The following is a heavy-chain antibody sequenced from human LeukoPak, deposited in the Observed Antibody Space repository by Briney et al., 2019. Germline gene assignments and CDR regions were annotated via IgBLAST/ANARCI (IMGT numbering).Heavy chain of an antibody. Sequence: GGSLRLSCAASGLTFSGYAIHWVRQAPDKGLEWVAVISSDGRDKHHADSVKGRFTISRDNSKNTLYLQTNSLRAEDTAVYYCARDLRRFAAYYFDYWGQGTLVTVSS. CDR2: ISSDGRDK. CDR1: GLTFSGYA. J-gene: IGHJ4*02. D-gene: IGHD5/OR15-5a*01. V-gene: IGHV3-30*03. CDR3: ARDLRRFAAYYFDY.